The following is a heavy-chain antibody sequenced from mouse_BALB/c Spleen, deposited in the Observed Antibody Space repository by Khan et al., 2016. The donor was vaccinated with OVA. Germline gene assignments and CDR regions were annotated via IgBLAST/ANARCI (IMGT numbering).Heavy chain of an antibody. Sequence: QVQLQQPGAELVKPGASVKLSCKASGYTFTNYYMYWVKQRPGQGLEWIGGINPNNGVTDFNEKFKSKATLTVDKSSSTAYMQLSSLTSADSAVYYCTRSGWAAFAYWGQGTLVTVSA. D-gene: IGHD1-1*02. J-gene: IGHJ3*01. CDR2: INPNNGVT. CDR3: TRSGWAAFAY. V-gene: IGHV1S81*02. CDR1: GYTFTNYY.